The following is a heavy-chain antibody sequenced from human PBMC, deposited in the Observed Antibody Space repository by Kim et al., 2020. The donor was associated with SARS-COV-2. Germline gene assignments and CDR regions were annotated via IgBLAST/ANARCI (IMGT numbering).Heavy chain of an antibody. Sequence: QRLQGRVTITADKSTTTVFMQLTSLRSDDTAIYYCAKSRTVATVDDAFDVWGQGTLVTVSS. D-gene: IGHD4-17*01. V-gene: IGHV1-69*02. J-gene: IGHJ3*01. CDR3: AKSRTVATVDDAFDV.